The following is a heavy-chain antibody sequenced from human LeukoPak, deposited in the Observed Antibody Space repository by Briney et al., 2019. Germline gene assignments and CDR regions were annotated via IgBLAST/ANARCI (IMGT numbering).Heavy chain of an antibody. J-gene: IGHJ4*02. CDR2: IYYSGST. CDR3: ARVRFLELIDY. V-gene: IGHV4-31*03. D-gene: IGHD3-3*01. Sequence: SETLSLTCTVSGGSISSGGYYWSWIRQHPGKGLEWIGYIYYSGSTYYNPSLKSRVSISVDTSKNQFSLKLSSVTAADTAVYYCARVRFLELIDYWGQGTLVTVSS. CDR1: GGSISSGGYY.